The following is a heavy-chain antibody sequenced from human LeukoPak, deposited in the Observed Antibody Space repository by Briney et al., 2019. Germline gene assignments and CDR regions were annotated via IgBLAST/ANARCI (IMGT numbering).Heavy chain of an antibody. CDR2: IYYSGST. Sequence: SETLSLTCTVSGGSISSYYWSWIRQPPGKGLEWIGYIYYSGSTNYNPSLKSRVTISVDTSKNQFSLKLSSVTAADTAVYYCARGGSITMVRGVTRYYYYGMDVWGQGTTVTVSS. CDR1: GGSISSYY. V-gene: IGHV4-59*01. CDR3: ARGGSITMVRGVTRYYYYGMDV. J-gene: IGHJ6*02. D-gene: IGHD3-10*01.